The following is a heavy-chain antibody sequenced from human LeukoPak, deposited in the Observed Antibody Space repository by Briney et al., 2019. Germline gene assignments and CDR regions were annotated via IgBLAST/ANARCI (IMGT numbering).Heavy chain of an antibody. Sequence: GGSLRLSCAASGFTFSSYSMNWVRQAPGKGLEWVSSISSSSSYICYADSVKGRFTISRDNAKNSLYLQMNSLRAEDTAVYYCARDRYYDSSGLIDYWGQGTLVTVSS. CDR1: GFTFSSYS. CDR2: ISSSSSYI. V-gene: IGHV3-21*01. CDR3: ARDRYYDSSGLIDY. J-gene: IGHJ4*02. D-gene: IGHD3-22*01.